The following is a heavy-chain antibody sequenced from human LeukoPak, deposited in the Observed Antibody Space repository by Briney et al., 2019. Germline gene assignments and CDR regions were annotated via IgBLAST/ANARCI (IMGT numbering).Heavy chain of an antibody. CDR1: GYTFTSYG. CDR3: ARVRYCSGGSCYLGYFDY. CDR2: ISAYNGNT. D-gene: IGHD2-15*01. V-gene: IGHV1-18*01. J-gene: IGHJ4*02. Sequence: GASVKVSCKASGYTFTSYGISWVRQAPGQGLEWMGWISAYNGNTNYAQKLQGRVTMTTDTSTSTAYMELRSLRSDDTAVYYCARVRYCSGGSCYLGYFDYWGQGTLVTVSS.